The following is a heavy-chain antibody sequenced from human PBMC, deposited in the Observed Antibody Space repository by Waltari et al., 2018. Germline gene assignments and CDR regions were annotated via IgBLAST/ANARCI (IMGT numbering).Heavy chain of an antibody. CDR3: ARSGTVLDYDFWSGYPQYYYGMDV. J-gene: IGHJ6*02. Sequence: QLQLQESGPGLVKPSETLSLTCTVSGGSISSSSYYWGWIRQPPGKGLEGIGSIYYSRITDYTRSLMCRVSISVYTSKNHFSLKLSSVTASDTAVYYCARSGTVLDYDFWSGYPQYYYGMDVWGQGTTVTVSS. V-gene: IGHV4-39*07. CDR1: GGSISSSSYY. CDR2: IYYSRIT. D-gene: IGHD3-3*01.